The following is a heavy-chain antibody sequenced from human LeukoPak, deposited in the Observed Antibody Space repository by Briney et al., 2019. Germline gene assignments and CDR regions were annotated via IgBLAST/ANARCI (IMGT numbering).Heavy chain of an antibody. Sequence: SETLSLTCTVSGGSISSSSYYWGWIRQPPGKGLEGIGSIYYSGSTYYNPSLKSRVTISVDTSKNQFSLKLSSVTAADTAVYYCAREQFPITMIVDYWGQGTLVTVSS. CDR3: AREQFPITMIVDY. V-gene: IGHV4-39*07. CDR1: GGSISSSSYY. CDR2: IYYSGST. J-gene: IGHJ3*01. D-gene: IGHD3-22*01.